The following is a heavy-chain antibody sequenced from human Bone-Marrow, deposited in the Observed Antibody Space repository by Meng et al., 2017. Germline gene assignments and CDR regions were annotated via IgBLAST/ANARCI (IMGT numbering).Heavy chain of an antibody. CDR2: INHSGST. D-gene: IGHD4-17*01. CDR1: GGSFSGYY. V-gene: IGHV4-34*01. Sequence: QVQLQPGGAGLLKPSEPLPLTCAVYGGSFSGYYWSWIRQPPGKGLEWIGEINHSGSTNYNPSLKSRVTISVDTSKNQFSLKLSSVTAADTAVYYCARGRVTTVTTPNWYFDLWGRGTLVTVSS. CDR3: ARGRVTTVTTPNWYFDL. J-gene: IGHJ2*01.